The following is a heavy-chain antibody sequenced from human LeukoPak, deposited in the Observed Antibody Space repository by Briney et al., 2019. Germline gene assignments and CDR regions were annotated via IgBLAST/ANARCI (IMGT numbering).Heavy chain of an antibody. CDR1: GYTFTNYG. CDR2: INPNSGGT. V-gene: IGHV1-2*02. Sequence: SVKVSCKASGYTFTNYGVNWVRQAPGQGLEWMGWINPNSGGTNYAQKFQGRVTMTRDTSISTAYMELSRLRSDDTAMYYCAREAGAGADYWGQGTLVTVSS. CDR3: AREAGAGADY. D-gene: IGHD1-26*01. J-gene: IGHJ4*02.